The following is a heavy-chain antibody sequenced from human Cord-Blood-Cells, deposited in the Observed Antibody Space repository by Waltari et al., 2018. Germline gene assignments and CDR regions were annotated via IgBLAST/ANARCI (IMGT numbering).Heavy chain of an antibody. CDR1: GGSISSSSYY. D-gene: IGHD6-19*01. CDR3: ARGQPVADYYFDY. CDR2: IYYSGST. V-gene: IGHV4-39*01. Sequence: QLQLQESGPGLVKPSETLSLTCTVSGGSISSSSYYWGWIRQPPGKGLEGIGSIYYSGSTYYNPSLKSRVTTSVDTSKNQFYLKLSSVTAADTAVYYCARGQPVADYYFDYWGQGTLVTVSS. J-gene: IGHJ4*02.